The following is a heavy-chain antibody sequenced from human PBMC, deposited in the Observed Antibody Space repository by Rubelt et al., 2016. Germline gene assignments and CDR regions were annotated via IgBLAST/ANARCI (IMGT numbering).Heavy chain of an antibody. CDR1: GYTFTGYY. Sequence: QVQLVQSGAEVKKPGASVKVSCKASGYTFTGYYMHWVRQAPGQGLEWMGRINPNSGGTNYAQKFQGGVTMTRETSISTAYMELSRLRSDDTAVYYCARLPDYGDYVFDYWGQGTLVTVSS. CDR2: INPNSGGT. J-gene: IGHJ4*02. V-gene: IGHV1-2*06. D-gene: IGHD4-17*01. CDR3: ARLPDYGDYVFDY.